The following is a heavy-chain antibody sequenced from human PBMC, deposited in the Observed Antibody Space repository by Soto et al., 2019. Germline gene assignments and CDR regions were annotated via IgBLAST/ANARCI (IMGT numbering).Heavy chain of an antibody. V-gene: IGHV4-31*03. J-gene: IGHJ4*02. CDR1: GGSISSGGYY. D-gene: IGHD2-8*02. CDR3: ARVTGGTLKVGNYFDY. CDR2: IYYSGST. Sequence: QVQLQESGPGLVKPSQTLSLTCTVAGGSISSGGYYWSWIRQHPGKGLEWIGYIYYSGSTYYNPSLKSRVTISVDTSKNQFSLKLSSVTAADTAVYYCARVTGGTLKVGNYFDYWGQGTLVTVSS.